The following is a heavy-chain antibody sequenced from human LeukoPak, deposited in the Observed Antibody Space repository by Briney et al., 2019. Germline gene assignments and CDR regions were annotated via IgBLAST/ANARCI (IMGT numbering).Heavy chain of an antibody. D-gene: IGHD3-10*01. Sequence: GGSLRLSCAAFGFTFSSYSMNWVRQAPGKGLEWVSSISSSSSYIYYADSVKGRFTISRDNAKNSLYLQMNSLRAEGTAVYYCVSFAGGSGSYTVDYWGQGTLVTVSS. CDR2: ISSSSSYI. V-gene: IGHV3-21*01. J-gene: IGHJ4*02. CDR3: VSFAGGSGSYTVDY. CDR1: GFTFSSYS.